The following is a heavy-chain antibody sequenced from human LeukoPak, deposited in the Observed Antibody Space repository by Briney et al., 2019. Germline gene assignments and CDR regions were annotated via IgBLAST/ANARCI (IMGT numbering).Heavy chain of an antibody. V-gene: IGHV4-59*01. CDR1: GGSISSYY. CDR2: IYYSGST. D-gene: IGHD3-22*01. J-gene: IGHJ6*02. Sequence: SETLSLTCTVSGGSISSYYWSWIRQPPGKGLEWIGYIYYSGSTNYNPSLKSRVTISVDTSKNQFFLKLSSVTAADTAVYYCARTRLLLHYYGMDVWGQGTTVTVSS. CDR3: ARTRLLLHYYGMDV.